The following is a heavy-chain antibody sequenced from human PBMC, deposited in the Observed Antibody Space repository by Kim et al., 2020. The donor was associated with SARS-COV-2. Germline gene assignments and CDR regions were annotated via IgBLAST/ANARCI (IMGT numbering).Heavy chain of an antibody. V-gene: IGHV1-69*04. CDR2: IIPILGIA. Sequence: SVKVSCKASGGTFSSYAISWVRQAPGQGLEWMGRIIPILGIANYAQKFQGRVTITADKSTSTAYMELSSLRSEDTAVYYCARDLLGYCSGGSCSFDYWGQGTLVTVSS. D-gene: IGHD2-15*01. CDR3: ARDLLGYCSGGSCSFDY. CDR1: GGTFSSYA. J-gene: IGHJ4*02.